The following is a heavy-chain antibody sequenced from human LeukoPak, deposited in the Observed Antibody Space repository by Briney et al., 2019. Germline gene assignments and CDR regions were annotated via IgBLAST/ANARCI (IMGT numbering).Heavy chain of an antibody. CDR1: GFTFNDYT. Sequence: GGCLRLSCAASGFTFNDYTMSWMRQAPGKGLEWVSDISGRSRIIFYADSVKGRFTVSRDNGENSLYLQMNSLKDEDTAVYYCARGVSPPDYWGQGTLVTVSS. CDR3: ARGVSPPDY. J-gene: IGHJ4*02. V-gene: IGHV3-11*01. CDR2: ISGRSRII.